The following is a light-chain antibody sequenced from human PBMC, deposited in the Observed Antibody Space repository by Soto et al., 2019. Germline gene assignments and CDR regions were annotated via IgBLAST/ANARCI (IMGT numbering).Light chain of an antibody. J-gene: IGLJ2*01. CDR2: EGS. Sequence: QSALTQPASVSGSHGQSITISCTGTSSDVGSYNLVSWYQQHPGKAPKLMIYEGSKRPSGVSNRFSGSKSGNTASLTTSGLQAEDEADYCGCSYAGSRFVVFRGGTKLTVL. CDR3: CSYAGSRFVV. V-gene: IGLV2-23*01. CDR1: SSDVGSYNL.